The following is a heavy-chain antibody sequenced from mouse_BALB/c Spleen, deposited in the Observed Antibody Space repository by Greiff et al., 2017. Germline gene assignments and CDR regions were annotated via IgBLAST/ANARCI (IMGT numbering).Heavy chain of an antibody. V-gene: IGHV1-14*01. CDR2: INPYNDGT. J-gene: IGHJ2*01. D-gene: IGHD6-5*01. CDR3: ARGLSFWGY. CDR1: GYSFTSYV. Sequence: VQLQQSGPELVKPGASVKMSCKASGYSFTSYVMHWVKQKPGQGLEWIGYINPYNDGTNYNEKFKGKATLTSDKSSSTAFMELSSLTSEDAAVYYCARGLSFWGYWGQGTTLTVSS.